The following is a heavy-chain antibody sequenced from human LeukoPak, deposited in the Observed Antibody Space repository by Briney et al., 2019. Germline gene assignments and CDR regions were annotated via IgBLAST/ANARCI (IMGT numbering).Heavy chain of an antibody. CDR3: ARERDYYDSSGYYHYFDY. Sequence: PGGSLRLSCGTSGFTFRSYSMNWVRQAPGKGLEWVSYISSSSTTIYYADSVKGRFPISRDNAKNSLYLQMNSLRAEDTAVYYCARERDYYDSSGYYHYFDYWGQGTLVAVSS. D-gene: IGHD3-22*01. J-gene: IGHJ4*02. V-gene: IGHV3-48*04. CDR1: GFTFRSYS. CDR2: ISSSSTTI.